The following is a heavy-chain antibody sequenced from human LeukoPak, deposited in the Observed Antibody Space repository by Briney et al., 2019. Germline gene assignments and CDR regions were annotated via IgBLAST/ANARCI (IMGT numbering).Heavy chain of an antibody. CDR3: ARCAPPDSSGWYFVGWFDH. V-gene: IGHV1-3*01. CDR2: INACNGNT. D-gene: IGHD6-19*01. Sequence: GASVKVSCKASGYTFTSYAMHWVRQAPGQRLEWMGCINACNGNTKYSQKFQGRVTITRDTSASTAYMELSSLRSEDTAVYYCARCAPPDSSGWYFVGWFDHWGQGTLVTVSS. CDR1: GYTFTSYA. J-gene: IGHJ5*02.